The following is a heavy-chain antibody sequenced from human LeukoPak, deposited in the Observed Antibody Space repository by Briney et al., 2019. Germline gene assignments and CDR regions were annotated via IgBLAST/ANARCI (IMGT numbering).Heavy chain of an antibody. D-gene: IGHD6-19*01. CDR1: GSTFSSYW. Sequence: GGSLRLSCAASGSTFSSYWMHWVRQAPGKGLMWVSRITSDGSSTSYADSVKGRFTISRDNAKNTLYLQMNSLRAEDTAVYYCARGSAKGGRGLQWLVQGVNDYWGQGTLVTVSS. J-gene: IGHJ4*02. CDR2: ITSDGSST. V-gene: IGHV3-74*01. CDR3: ARGSAKGGRGLQWLVQGVNDY.